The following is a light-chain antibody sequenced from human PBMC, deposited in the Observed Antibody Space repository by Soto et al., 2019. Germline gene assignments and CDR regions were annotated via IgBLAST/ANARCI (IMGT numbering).Light chain of an antibody. V-gene: IGKV3-20*01. CDR2: GAT. CDR3: QQFDSSVT. CDR1: QSVSSTF. J-gene: IGKJ1*01. Sequence: EIVLTQSPGSLSLSPGERATLSCRASQSVSSTFFAWYQQRPGQAPRLLMYGATSRATGIPERFSGSGSGTGFTITISRLETEDFAVYYCQQFDSSVTFGQGTKVEIK.